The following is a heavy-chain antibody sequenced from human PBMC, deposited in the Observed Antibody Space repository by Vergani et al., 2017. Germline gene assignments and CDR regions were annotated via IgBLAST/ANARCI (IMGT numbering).Heavy chain of an antibody. D-gene: IGHD1-26*01. CDR3: AKDRYGGGSYGY. CDR2: IRGSGGST. CDR1: GFTFSSYA. Sequence: EVQLLESGGGLVQPGGSLRLPCAASGFTFSSYAMSWVRQAPGKGLEWVSAIRGSGGSTYYADSVKGRFTISRDNSKNTLYLQMNSLRAEDTAVYYCAKDRYGGGSYGYWGQGTLVTVSS. V-gene: IGHV3-23*01. J-gene: IGHJ4*02.